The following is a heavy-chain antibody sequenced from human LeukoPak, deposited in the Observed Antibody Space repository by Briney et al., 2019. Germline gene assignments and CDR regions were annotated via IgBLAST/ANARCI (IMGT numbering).Heavy chain of an antibody. CDR2: ISYDGVNE. D-gene: IGHD5-24*01. J-gene: IGHJ4*02. CDR1: GFTFSNFA. V-gene: IGHV3-30-3*01. CDR3: ARRDQAIDH. Sequence: GGSLRLSCAASGFTFSNFAMHWVRQAPGKGLEWVAVISYDGVNEYYADSVKGQFTISRDNSKDRLYLQMNSLRPEDTAMYYCARRDQAIDHWGQGTLVTVSS.